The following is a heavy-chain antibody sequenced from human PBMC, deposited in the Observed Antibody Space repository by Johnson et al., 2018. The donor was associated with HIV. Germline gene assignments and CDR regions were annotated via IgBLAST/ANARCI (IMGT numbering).Heavy chain of an antibody. V-gene: IGHV3-7*01. J-gene: IGHJ3*02. CDR1: GFTFSSYW. D-gene: IGHD1-7*01. CDR2: IKQDGSEK. Sequence: MQLVESGGGVVQPGGSLRLSCAASGFTFSSYWMSWVRQAPGKGLEWVANIKQDGSEKYYVDSVKGRFTISRDNAKNSLYLQMNSLRAEDTAVYYCARSATGTTADAFDIWGQGTMVTVSS. CDR3: ARSATGTTADAFDI.